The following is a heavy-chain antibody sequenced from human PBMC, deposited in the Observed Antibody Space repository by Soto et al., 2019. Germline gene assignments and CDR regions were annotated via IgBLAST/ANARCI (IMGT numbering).Heavy chain of an antibody. CDR1: GFSLNTRDVG. D-gene: IGHD3-16*01. CDR2: VYWDDDT. Sequence: QITLNESGPALVKPTQTLTLTCTFSGFSLNTRDVGVGWIRQPPGKALEWLGVVYWDDDTTYSPSLKSSLTITQDNPKYQVVLIMTKIDPVEPATYYCAHCRGGVASFWGQGTLVTVSS. CDR3: AHCRGGVASF. V-gene: IGHV2-5*02. J-gene: IGHJ4*02.